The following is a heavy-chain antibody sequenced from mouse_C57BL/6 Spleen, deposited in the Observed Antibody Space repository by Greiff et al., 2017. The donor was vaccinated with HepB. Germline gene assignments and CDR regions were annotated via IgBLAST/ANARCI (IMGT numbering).Heavy chain of an antibody. CDR3: ARVWGYDGYSSGFAY. V-gene: IGHV1-69*01. J-gene: IGHJ3*01. Sequence: VQLQQSGAELVMPGASVKLSCKASGYTFTSYWMHWVKQRPGRGLEWIGEIDPSDSYTNYNQKFKGKYTLTVDKSSSTTYMQLSSLTSEDSAVYYFARVWGYDGYSSGFAYWGQGTLVTVSA. CDR1: GYTFTSYW. CDR2: IDPSDSYT. D-gene: IGHD2-3*01.